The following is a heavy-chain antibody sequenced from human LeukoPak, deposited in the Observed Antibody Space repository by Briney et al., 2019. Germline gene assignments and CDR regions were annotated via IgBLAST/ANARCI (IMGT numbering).Heavy chain of an antibody. Sequence: SETLSLTCAVSGGSISSSSYYWGWIRQPPGKGLEWIGSIYYSGSTYYNPSLKSRVTISVDTSKNQFSLKLSSVTAADTAVYYCASAVAGRNWRGGAFDIWGQGTMVTVSS. CDR3: ASAVAGRNWRGGAFDI. D-gene: IGHD6-19*01. CDR1: GGSISSSSYY. CDR2: IYYSGST. V-gene: IGHV4-39*07. J-gene: IGHJ3*02.